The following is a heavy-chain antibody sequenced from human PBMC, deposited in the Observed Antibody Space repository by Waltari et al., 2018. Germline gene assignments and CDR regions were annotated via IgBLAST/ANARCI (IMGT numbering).Heavy chain of an antibody. CDR1: GGSTSSSNW. V-gene: IGHV4-4*02. CDR2: INPSGST. D-gene: IGHD3-10*01. Sequence: QVQLQESGPAPVKPSGTLPLTCVVSGGSTSSSNWSRLVRLPLGEGMGWIGEINPSGSTNYNPSLKSRVTISVDTSKNQVSLKLSSVTAADTAVYYCARGECMVRGVKVCRAPGKIDYWGQGTLVTVSS. J-gene: IGHJ4*02. CDR3: ARGECMVRGVKVCRAPGKIDY.